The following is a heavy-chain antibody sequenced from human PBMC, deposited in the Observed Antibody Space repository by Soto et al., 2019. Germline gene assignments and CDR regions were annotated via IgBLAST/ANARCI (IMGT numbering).Heavy chain of an antibody. CDR2: TYYRSKWYN. CDR3: ARVIGSYFDY. CDR1: GDSVSSNSAA. V-gene: IGHV6-1*01. D-gene: IGHD1-26*01. Sequence: SQTLSLTCAISGDSVSSNSAALNLIMQSPSRGLEWLGRTYYRSKWYNDYAVSVKSRITINPDTSKNQFSLQLNSVTPEDTAVYYCARVIGSYFDYWGQGTLVSVSS. J-gene: IGHJ4*02.